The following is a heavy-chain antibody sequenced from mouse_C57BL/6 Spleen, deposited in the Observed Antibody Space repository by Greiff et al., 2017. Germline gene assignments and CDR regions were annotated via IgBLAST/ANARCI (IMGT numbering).Heavy chain of an antibody. CDR1: GYTFTDYE. CDR3: TRSPLWGGYPNYFDY. CDR2: IDPETGGT. V-gene: IGHV1-15*01. D-gene: IGHD2-2*01. J-gene: IGHJ2*01. Sequence: VQLQESGAELVRPGASVTLSCKASGYTFTDYELHWVKQTPVHGLEWIGAIDPETGGTAYNQKFKGKAILTADKSSSTAFMELRSLTSEDSAVYYCTRSPLWGGYPNYFDYWGQGTTLTVSS.